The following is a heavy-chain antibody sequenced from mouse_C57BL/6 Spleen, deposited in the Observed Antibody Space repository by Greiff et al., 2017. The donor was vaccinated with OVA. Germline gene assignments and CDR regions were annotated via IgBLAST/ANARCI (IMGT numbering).Heavy chain of an antibody. J-gene: IGHJ4*01. CDR3: ARRPDYYYAMDY. V-gene: IGHV5-6*01. D-gene: IGHD2-13*01. CDR1: GFTFSSYG. CDR2: ISSGGSYT. Sequence: EVQLQESGGDLVKPGGSLKLSCAASGFTFSSYGMSWVRQTPDKRLEWVATISSGGSYTYSPASVKGRFTISRDNAKNTLYLQMGSLKAEDTAMYDCARRPDYYYAMDYWGQGTSVTVSS.